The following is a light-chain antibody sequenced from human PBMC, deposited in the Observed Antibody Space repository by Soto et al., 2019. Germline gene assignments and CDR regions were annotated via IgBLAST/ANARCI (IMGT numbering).Light chain of an antibody. CDR3: QQYGSSPLT. V-gene: IGKV1-5*03. CDR1: QSISSW. Sequence: DIQMTQSPSTLSASVGDRVTITCRASQSISSWLAWYQQKPGKAPKLLINKASSLESGVPSRFSGSGSGTEFTLTISRLEPEDFAVYYCQQYGSSPLTFGGGTKVDIK. CDR2: KAS. J-gene: IGKJ4*01.